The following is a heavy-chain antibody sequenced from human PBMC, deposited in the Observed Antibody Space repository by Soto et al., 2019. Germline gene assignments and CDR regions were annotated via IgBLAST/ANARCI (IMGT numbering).Heavy chain of an antibody. CDR2: ISYDGRNK. J-gene: IGHJ6*01. Sequence: QVQLVESGGGGVQPGRSLRLSCAASGFTFSSYGMHWVRQAPGKGLEWVAVISYDGRNKYYADSVKGRFTISRDNSKNTLYLQMRSLRAEDTAVYYCVKDGSSGWPYYYGLDVW. CDR1: GFTFSSYG. CDR3: VKDGSSGWPYYYGLDV. V-gene: IGHV3-30*18. D-gene: IGHD6-19*01.